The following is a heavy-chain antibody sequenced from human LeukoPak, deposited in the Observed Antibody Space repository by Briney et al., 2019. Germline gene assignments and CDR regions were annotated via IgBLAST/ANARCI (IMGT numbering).Heavy chain of an antibody. CDR1: GFTFDDYA. V-gene: IGHV3-53*01. CDR2: IYSGGST. Sequence: GGSLRLSCAASGFTFDDYAMHWVRQAPGKGLEWVSVIYSGGSTYYADSVKGRFTISGDNSKNTLYLQMNSLRAEDTAVYYCARAEYYYDSTHFDYWGQGTLVTVSS. CDR3: ARAEYYYDSTHFDY. J-gene: IGHJ4*02. D-gene: IGHD3-22*01.